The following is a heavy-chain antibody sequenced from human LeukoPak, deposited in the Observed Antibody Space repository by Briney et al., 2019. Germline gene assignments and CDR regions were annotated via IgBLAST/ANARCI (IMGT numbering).Heavy chain of an antibody. CDR1: GFTSSNAR. Sequence: PGGSLRLSCAASGFTSSNARMSWVRQAPGKGLEWVGRIKSKTDGGTTDYAAPVKGRFTISRDDSKNTLYLQMNSLKTEDTAVYYCTTVDYGDFIDYWGQGTLVTVSS. CDR2: IKSKTDGGTT. D-gene: IGHD4-17*01. V-gene: IGHV3-15*01. J-gene: IGHJ4*02. CDR3: TTVDYGDFIDY.